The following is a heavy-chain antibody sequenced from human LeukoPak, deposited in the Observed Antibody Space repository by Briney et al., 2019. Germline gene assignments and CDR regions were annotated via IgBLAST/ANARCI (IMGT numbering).Heavy chain of an antibody. Sequence: PSETLSLTCTVSGGSISSYYWSWIRQPPGKGLEWIGYIYYSGSTNYNPSLKSRVTISVDTSKNQFSLKLSSVTAADTAVYYCATTYYDFWSANGGWFDPWGQGTLVTVSS. J-gene: IGHJ5*02. V-gene: IGHV4-59*08. CDR2: IYYSGST. CDR1: GGSISSYY. D-gene: IGHD3-3*01. CDR3: ATTYYDFWSANGGWFDP.